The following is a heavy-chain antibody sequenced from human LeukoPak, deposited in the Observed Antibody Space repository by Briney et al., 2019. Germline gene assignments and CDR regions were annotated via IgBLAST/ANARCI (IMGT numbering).Heavy chain of an antibody. CDR3: ARDSLELLLDY. CDR1: GFTFSSYS. Sequence: GRSLRLSXAASGFTFSSYSMNWVGQAPGKGLEWVSSISSSRSYIYYADSVKGRFTISRDNAKNSLYLQMNSLRAEDTAVYYCARDSLELLLDYWGQGTLVTVSS. V-gene: IGHV3-21*01. J-gene: IGHJ4*02. CDR2: ISSSRSYI. D-gene: IGHD2-15*01.